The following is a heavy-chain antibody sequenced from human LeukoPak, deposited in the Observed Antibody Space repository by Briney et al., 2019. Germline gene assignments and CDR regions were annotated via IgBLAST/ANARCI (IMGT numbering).Heavy chain of an antibody. CDR1: GGSISSYC. D-gene: IGHD3-9*01. CDR2: IYYSGST. CDR3: ARSTGVLRYDY. Sequence: SETLSLTCTVSGGSISSYCWCWIRQPPGKGLEWIGYIYYSGSTNYNPSLKSRVTISVDTSKNQFSLKLSSVTAADTAVYYCARSTGVLRYDYWGQGTLVTVSS. V-gene: IGHV4-59*01. J-gene: IGHJ4*02.